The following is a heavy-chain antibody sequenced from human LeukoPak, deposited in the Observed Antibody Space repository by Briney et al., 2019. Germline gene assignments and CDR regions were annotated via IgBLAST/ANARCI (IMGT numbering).Heavy chain of an antibody. D-gene: IGHD3-16*01. J-gene: IGHJ3*02. CDR3: ARGEIGGAFDI. CDR2: INPNTGGT. CDR1: GYTFTSYG. Sequence: ASVKVSCKASGYTFTSYGISWVRQAPGQGLEWMGWINPNTGGTNYAQKFQGRVTMTRDTSISTTYMELSRLRSDDTAVYYCARGEIGGAFDIWGQGTMVTVSS. V-gene: IGHV1-2*02.